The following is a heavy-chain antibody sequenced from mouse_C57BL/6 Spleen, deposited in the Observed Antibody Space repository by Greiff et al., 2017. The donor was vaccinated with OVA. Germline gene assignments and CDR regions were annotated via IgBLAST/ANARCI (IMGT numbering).Heavy chain of an antibody. D-gene: IGHD2-2*01. Sequence: QVQLQQPGAELVMPGASVKLSCKASGYTFTSYWMHWVKQRPGQGLEWIGEIDPSDSYTNYNQKFKGKSTLTVDKSSSTAYMQLSSLTSEDSAVYYCARSQGYDWYFEVWGTGTTVTVSS. CDR2: IDPSDSYT. J-gene: IGHJ1*03. CDR3: ARSQGYDWYFEV. V-gene: IGHV1-69*01. CDR1: GYTFTSYW.